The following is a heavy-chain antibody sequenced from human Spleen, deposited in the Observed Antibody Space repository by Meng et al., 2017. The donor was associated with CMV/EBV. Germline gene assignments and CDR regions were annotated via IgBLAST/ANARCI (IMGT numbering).Heavy chain of an antibody. V-gene: IGHV3-7*01. CDR1: GFTFSSYW. CDR2: INQDATEK. CDR3: AGGRYLDY. Sequence: SLGLSCASSGFTFSSYWVNWVRQAPGKGLEWVANINQDATEKDYVDSVKGRFTISRDNSKSSLYLQMNSLGAEDTAVYYCAGGRYLDYWGQGTLVTVSS. D-gene: IGHD1-26*01. J-gene: IGHJ4*02.